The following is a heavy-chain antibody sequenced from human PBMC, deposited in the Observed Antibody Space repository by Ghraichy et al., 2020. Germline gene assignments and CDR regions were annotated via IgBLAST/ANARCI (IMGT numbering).Heavy chain of an antibody. CDR3: AKDRGRYSFGLDAFDI. D-gene: IGHD3-3*01. Sequence: GGSLRLSCAASGFTFSSYAMSWVRQAPGKGPEWVSSISGSGDNTYYADSVKGRFTISRDNSKNTLYLQMNSLRAEDTAAYYCAKDRGRYSFGLDAFDIWGQGTMVTVSS. J-gene: IGHJ3*02. CDR1: GFTFSSYA. CDR2: ISGSGDNT. V-gene: IGHV3-23*01.